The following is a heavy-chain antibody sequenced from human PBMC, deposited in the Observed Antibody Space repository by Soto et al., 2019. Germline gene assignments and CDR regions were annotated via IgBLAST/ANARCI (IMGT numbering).Heavy chain of an antibody. CDR2: ISAYNGNT. Sequence: QVQLVQSGAEVKKPGASVKVSCKASGYTFTIFGSNWVRQSPGQGLEWMGWISAYNGNTNSAQKFQDSVTVSTATSTGTASIWPRARRCVGTAIYISARGGTAVDYLGQGPRVTFSS. CDR1: GYTFTIFG. J-gene: IGHJ4*02. CDR3: ARGGTAVDY. V-gene: IGHV1-18*01. D-gene: IGHD2-21*02.